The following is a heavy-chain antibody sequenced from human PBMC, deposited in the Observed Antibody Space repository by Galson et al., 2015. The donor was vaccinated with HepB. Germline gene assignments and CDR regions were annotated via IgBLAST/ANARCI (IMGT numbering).Heavy chain of an antibody. Sequence: SETLSLTCAVYGGSFSGYYWSWIRQPPGKGLEWIGEINHSGSTNYNPSLKSRVTISVDTSKNQFSLKLSSVTAADTAVYYCARGWKGVVVPAAMGYFDYWGQGTLVTVSS. V-gene: IGHV4-34*01. J-gene: IGHJ4*02. CDR3: ARGWKGVVVPAAMGYFDY. D-gene: IGHD2-2*01. CDR2: INHSGST. CDR1: GGSFSGYY.